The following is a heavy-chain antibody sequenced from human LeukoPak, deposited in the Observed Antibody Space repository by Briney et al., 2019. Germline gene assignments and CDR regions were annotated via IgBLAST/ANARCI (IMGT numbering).Heavy chain of an antibody. Sequence: ASETLSLTCSVSGGSINSHYWSWIRQPPGKGLEWIGYVYYSGSTNYNPSLESRVTILVDTSKNQFSLKLSSVTAADTAVYYWATSPPAYSSSSPFKTWGQGTRVTVSS. J-gene: IGHJ5*02. D-gene: IGHD6-13*01. CDR3: ATSPPAYSSSSPFKT. V-gene: IGHV4-59*11. CDR1: GGSINSHY. CDR2: VYYSGST.